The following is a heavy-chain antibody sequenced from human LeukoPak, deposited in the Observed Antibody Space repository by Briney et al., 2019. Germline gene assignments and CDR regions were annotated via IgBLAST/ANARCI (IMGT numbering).Heavy chain of an antibody. CDR3: ARGYCSSTSCSYYYYYYMDV. J-gene: IGHJ6*03. V-gene: IGHV1-2*02. D-gene: IGHD2-2*01. CDR1: GYTFTGYY. CDR2: INPNSGGT. Sequence: GASVKVSCKASGYTFTGYYMHWVRQAPGQGLEWMGWINPNSGGTNYAQKFQGRVTMTRDTSISTAYMELSRLRSDDTAVYYCARGYCSSTSCSYYYYYYMDVWGKGTTVTVSS.